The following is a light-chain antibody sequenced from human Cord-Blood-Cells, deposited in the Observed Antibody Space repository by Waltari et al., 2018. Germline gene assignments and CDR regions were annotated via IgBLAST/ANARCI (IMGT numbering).Light chain of an antibody. J-gene: IGLJ3*02. CDR1: RPDVGGSHY. Sequence: QSALPPPASVSRTPVHSTTLACLAPRPDVGGSHYVSWYQQHPGNAPKLMIYEVSKRPSGVSNRFSGSKSGNTASLTISGLQAEDEADYYCSSYTSSSTLVFGGGTKLTVL. CDR3: SSYTSSSTLV. V-gene: IGLV2-14*01. CDR2: EVS.